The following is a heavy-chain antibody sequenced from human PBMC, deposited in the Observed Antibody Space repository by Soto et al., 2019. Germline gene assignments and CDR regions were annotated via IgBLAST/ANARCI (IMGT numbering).Heavy chain of an antibody. CDR1: GYTSADFG. J-gene: IGHJ5*01. CDR2: VSGNNGAS. V-gene: IGHV1-18*04. CDR3: VRDQKYFRVNGNWFDS. D-gene: IGHD2-2*01. Sequence: ASVKISCKASGYTSADFGISWVRQAPGQGLEWMGWVSGNNGASNPAPKVQGRITMTLDTSTGVSYMALRSLRSDDTAIYYCVRDQKYFRVNGNWFDSWGQGTLVTVSS.